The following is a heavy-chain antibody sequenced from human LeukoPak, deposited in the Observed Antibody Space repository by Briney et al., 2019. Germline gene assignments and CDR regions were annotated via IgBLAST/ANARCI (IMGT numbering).Heavy chain of an antibody. CDR1: GGSITSSSYY. CDR2: IYYSGST. J-gene: IGHJ4*02. CDR3: ANLMYISGWPLDY. Sequence: SETLSLTCTVSGGSITSSSYYWAWIRQPPGKGLEWIGSIYYSGSTYYNPSLKSRVTISVDTSKNQFSLKLSPVTAADTAVYYCANLMYISGWPLDYWGQGTLVTVSS. V-gene: IGHV4-39*01. D-gene: IGHD6-19*01.